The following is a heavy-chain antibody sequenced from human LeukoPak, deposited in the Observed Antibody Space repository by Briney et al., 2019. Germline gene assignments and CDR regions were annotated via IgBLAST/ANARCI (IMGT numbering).Heavy chain of an antibody. CDR3: ARDRLRRSNNHYFDY. D-gene: IGHD1-14*01. CDR1: GGSISSYY. V-gene: IGHV4-59*01. Sequence: SETLSLTCTVSGGSISSYYWSWIRQPPGKGLEWIGYIYYSGSTNYNPSLKSRVTISVDTSKNQFSLKLSPVTAADTAVYYCARDRLRRSNNHYFDYWGQGTLVTVSS. J-gene: IGHJ4*02. CDR2: IYYSGST.